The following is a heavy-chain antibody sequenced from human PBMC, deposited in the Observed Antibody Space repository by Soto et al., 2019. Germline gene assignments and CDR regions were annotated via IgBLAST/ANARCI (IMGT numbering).Heavy chain of an antibody. V-gene: IGHV3-23*01. CDR1: GFTFSKHD. D-gene: IGHD3-10*01. CDR3: VGEAAVPSVGDFWYFDL. J-gene: IGHJ2*01. Sequence: EVQLLESGGGLAQPGGSLRLSCAGSGFTFSKHDMTWVRQAPGKGLEWVASVTSDGYTTYYADSVRGRLTISRDNSKATVYVQMDSLRAEDTALYFCVGEAAVPSVGDFWYFDLWGRGTQVTVSS. CDR2: VTSDGYTT.